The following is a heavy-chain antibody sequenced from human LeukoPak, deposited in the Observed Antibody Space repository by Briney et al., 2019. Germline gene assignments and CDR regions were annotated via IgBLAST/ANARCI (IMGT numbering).Heavy chain of an antibody. V-gene: IGHV1-46*01. CDR1: GYTFTSYY. D-gene: IGHD3-10*01. CDR3: ARGTMVRGVPKGEGWFDP. CDR2: INPSGGST. Sequence: ASVKVSCKASGYTFTSYYMHWVRQAPGQGLEWMGIINPSGGSTSYAQKFQGRDTMTRDTSTSTVYMELSSLRSEDTAVYYCARGTMVRGVPKGEGWFDPWGQGTLVTVSS. J-gene: IGHJ5*02.